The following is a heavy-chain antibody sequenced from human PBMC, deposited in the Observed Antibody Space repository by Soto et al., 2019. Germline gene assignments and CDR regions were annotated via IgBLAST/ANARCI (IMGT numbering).Heavy chain of an antibody. V-gene: IGHV6-1*01. CDR2: TYSRSKWYY. D-gene: IGHD3-3*01. CDR3: ARAGDYDSWIGYTVQYYYYAMDV. J-gene: IGHJ6*02. Sequence: SQTLSLTCAISGDSVSCNSGAWNWIRQSPSRGLEWLGRTYSRSKWYYDYAPSVKSRITINPDTSKNQFALHLNSVTPEDTAVYYCARAGDYDSWIGYTVQYYYYAMDVWGQGTTVTVSS. CDR1: GDSVSCNSGA.